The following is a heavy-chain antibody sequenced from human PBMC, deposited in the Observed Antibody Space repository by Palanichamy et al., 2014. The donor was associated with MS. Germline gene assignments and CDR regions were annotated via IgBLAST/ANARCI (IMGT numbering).Heavy chain of an antibody. CDR3: ARLQGYCSGDTRYPDFDY. CDR2: INAYNGDT. CDR1: GYTFNIHA. D-gene: IGHD2-15*01. J-gene: IGHJ4*02. V-gene: IGHV1-18*01. Sequence: QVQLVQSGAEVKKPGASVRASCKASGYTFNIHAISWVRQAPGQGLEWMGWINAYNGDTKYAQKLQGRVTMTTDTFTNTAYMELRSLRSDDTAVYYCARLQGYCSGDTRYPDFDYWGQGTLVTVSS.